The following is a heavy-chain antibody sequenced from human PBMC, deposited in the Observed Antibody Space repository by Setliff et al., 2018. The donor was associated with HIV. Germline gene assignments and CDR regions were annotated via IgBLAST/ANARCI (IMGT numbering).Heavy chain of an antibody. CDR3: ASPPAGSGYFFQH. V-gene: IGHV4-59*11. Sequence: PSETLSLTCTVSGGSISSHYWSWIRQPPGKGLEWIGSIYYSGSTNYNPSLKSRVTISVDTSKNQFSLKLSSVTAADTAVYYCASPPAGSGYFFQHWGQGTLVTVSS. D-gene: IGHD3-22*01. CDR2: IYYSGST. CDR1: GGSISSHY. J-gene: IGHJ1*01.